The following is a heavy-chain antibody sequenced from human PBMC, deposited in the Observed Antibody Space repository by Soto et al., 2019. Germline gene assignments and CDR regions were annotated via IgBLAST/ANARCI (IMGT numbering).Heavy chain of an antibody. CDR3: AREWDSSFDY. CDR1: GFTFSSYA. V-gene: IGHV3-30-3*01. D-gene: IGHD1-26*01. J-gene: IGHJ4*02. CDR2: ISYDGSNK. Sequence: PGGSLRLSCAASGFTFSSYAMHWVRQAPGKGLEWVAVISYDGSNKYYADSVKGRFTISRDNSKNTLYLQMNSLRAEDTAVYYCAREWDSSFDYWGQGTLVTVSS.